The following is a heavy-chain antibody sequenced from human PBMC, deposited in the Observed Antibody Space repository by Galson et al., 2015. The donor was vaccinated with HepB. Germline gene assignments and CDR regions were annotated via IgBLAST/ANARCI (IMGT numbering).Heavy chain of an antibody. J-gene: IGHJ4*02. CDR1: GGSISSGGYS. Sequence: TLSLTCAVSGGSISSGGYSWSWIRQPPGKGLEWIGYIYHSGSTYYNPSLKSRVTISVDRSKNQFSLKLSSVTAADTAVYYCARVSHSGAHYDFWSGYLDYWGQGTLVTVSS. D-gene: IGHD3-3*01. CDR2: IYHSGST. CDR3: ARVSHSGAHYDFWSGYLDY. V-gene: IGHV4-30-2*01.